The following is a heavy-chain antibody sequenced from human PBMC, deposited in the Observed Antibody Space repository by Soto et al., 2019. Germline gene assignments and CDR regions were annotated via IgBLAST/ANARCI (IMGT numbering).Heavy chain of an antibody. CDR1: GGSISSGGYY. Sequence: QVQLQESGPGLVKPSQTLSLTCNVSGGSISSGGYYWSWIRQHPGKGLEWIGYIYYSGSTYYNPSLKSRVTISVDTSKNHFSLKLSSVTAADXAXYYXXRDXRXVIGYWGQGTLVTVSS. CDR3: XRDXRXVIGY. J-gene: IGHJ4*02. V-gene: IGHV4-31*03. CDR2: IYYSGST. D-gene: IGHD4-4*01.